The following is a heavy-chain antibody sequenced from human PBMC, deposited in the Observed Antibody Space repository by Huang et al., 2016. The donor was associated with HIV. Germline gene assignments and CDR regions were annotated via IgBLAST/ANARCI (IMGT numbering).Heavy chain of an antibody. Sequence: QVRLVESGGGVVQPGGSLTLACEADGLTLSTFGMHWVRQAPGKGVEWVAHIRVDGNKKVYEESLKGRFTIFRENSKNTVYLEMNSLTGEDTAMYFCAKGGAGYHNGPEYWGQGTQVIVS. V-gene: IGHV3-30*02. J-gene: IGHJ4*02. CDR3: AKGGAGYHNGPEY. CDR2: IRVDGNKK. CDR1: GLTLSTFG. D-gene: IGHD2-8*01.